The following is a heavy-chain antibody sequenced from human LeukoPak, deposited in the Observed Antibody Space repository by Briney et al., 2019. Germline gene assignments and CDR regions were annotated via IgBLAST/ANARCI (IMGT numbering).Heavy chain of an antibody. CDR3: AKDGYSYDYGSYFDY. CDR2: SSGSGGST. Sequence: GGSLRLSCAASGFTFSSYAMTWVRQAPGKGLEWVSVSSGSGGSTYYADSAKGRFTISRDISKNTLYLQMNSLRAEDTAVYYCAKDGYSYDYGSYFDYWGQGTLVTVSS. V-gene: IGHV3-23*01. J-gene: IGHJ4*02. D-gene: IGHD5-18*01. CDR1: GFTFSSYA.